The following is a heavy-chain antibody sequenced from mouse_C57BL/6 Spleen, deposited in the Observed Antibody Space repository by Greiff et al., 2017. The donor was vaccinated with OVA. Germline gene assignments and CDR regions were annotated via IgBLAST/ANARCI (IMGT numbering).Heavy chain of an antibody. CDR2: IDPENGDT. Sequence: VQLQQSGAGLVRPGASVKLSCTASGFNIKDDYMPWVKQRPEQGLEWIGWIDPENGDTEYASKFQGRATITADKSSNTAYLQLSSLTSEDTAVYYCTTTTVVVYFDVWGTGTMVTVSS. V-gene: IGHV14-4*01. J-gene: IGHJ1*03. CDR1: GFNIKDDY. D-gene: IGHD1-1*01. CDR3: TTTTVVVYFDV.